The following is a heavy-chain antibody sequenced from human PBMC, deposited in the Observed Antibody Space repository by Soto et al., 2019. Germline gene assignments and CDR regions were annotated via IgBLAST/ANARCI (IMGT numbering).Heavy chain of an antibody. CDR2: IIPMFGTT. J-gene: IGHJ6*02. CDR3: ARVGYGGHGSYGMDV. D-gene: IGHD2-15*01. CDR1: GGTFSSYA. V-gene: IGHV1-69*01. Sequence: QVQLVQSGAEVKKPGSSVKVSCKASGGTFSSYAIAWVRQAPGQGLEWRGGIIPMFGTTNYAQKLQGRVTITADESTSTAYMELGSLRSEDMAVYYCARVGYGGHGSYGMDVWGQGTTVTVSS.